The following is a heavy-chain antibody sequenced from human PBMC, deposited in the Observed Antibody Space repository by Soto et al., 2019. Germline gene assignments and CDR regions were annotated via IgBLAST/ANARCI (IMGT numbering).Heavy chain of an antibody. CDR1: GFTFSSYW. CDR2: IKQDGSEK. D-gene: IGHD1-20*01. V-gene: IGHV3-7*01. Sequence: GGSLRLSCAASGFTFSSYWMSWVRQAPGKGLEWVANIKQDGSEKYYVDSVKGRFTISRDNAKNSLYLQMNSLRAEDTAVYYCARGNNRGYYYYMDVWGKGTTVTVSS. CDR3: ARGNNRGYYYYMDV. J-gene: IGHJ6*03.